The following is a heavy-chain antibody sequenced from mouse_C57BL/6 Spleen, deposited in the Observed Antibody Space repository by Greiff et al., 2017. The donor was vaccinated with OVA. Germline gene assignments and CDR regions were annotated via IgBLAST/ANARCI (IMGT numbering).Heavy chain of an antibody. CDR2: IRSKSNNYAT. J-gene: IGHJ3*01. V-gene: IGHV10-1*01. CDR3: VRQGPSYDGHFAY. D-gene: IGHD2-3*01. Sequence: EVQGVESGGGLVQPKGSLKLSCAASGFSFNTYAMNWVRQAPGKGLEWVARIRSKSNNYATYYADSVKDRFTISRDDSESMLYLQMNNLKTEDTAMYYCVRQGPSYDGHFAYWGQGTLVTVSA. CDR1: GFSFNTYA.